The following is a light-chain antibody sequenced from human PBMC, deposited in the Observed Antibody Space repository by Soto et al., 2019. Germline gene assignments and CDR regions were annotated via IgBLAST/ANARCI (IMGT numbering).Light chain of an antibody. CDR1: SRDIGGYDF. CDR3: SSYGGSNNLL. V-gene: IGLV2-8*01. J-gene: IGLJ2*01. CDR2: DVI. Sequence: QSALTQPPSASGSPGQSVTISCTGTSRDIGGYDFVSWYQQHPGKAPKLLIYDVIKRPSGVPDHFSGSKSGNTASLTVSGLQTDDEADYYCSSYGGSNNLLFGGGTKVTVL.